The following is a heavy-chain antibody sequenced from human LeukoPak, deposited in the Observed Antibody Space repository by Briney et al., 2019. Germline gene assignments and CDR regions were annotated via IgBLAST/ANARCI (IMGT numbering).Heavy chain of an antibody. CDR2: INSDGSSA. J-gene: IGHJ4*02. CDR3: VRDKFGTLIYGSSCFDS. CDR1: GFTFSSYW. V-gene: IGHV3-74*01. Sequence: GGSLRLPCAASGFTFSSYWMHWVRQAPGKGLVWVSRINSDGSSAIYADSVKGRFTFSRDNAKNTLYLQMNSLRAEDTAVYYCVRDKFGTLIYGSSCFDSWGQGTLVTVSS. D-gene: IGHD6-6*01.